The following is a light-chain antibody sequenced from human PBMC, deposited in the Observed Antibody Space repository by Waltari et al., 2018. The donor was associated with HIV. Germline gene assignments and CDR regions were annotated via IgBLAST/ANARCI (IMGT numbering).Light chain of an antibody. CDR1: ALSKQY. CDR2: NDT. CDR3: QSADSSGNWL. J-gene: IGLJ3*02. V-gene: IGLV3-25*03. Sequence: SYELTQPPSVSVSQGQTARITCSGDALSKQYAYWYQQKPGQAPVVVIYNDTRKSSGIPERFSGSTSGTTVTLTISGVQAEDEADYYCQSADSSGNWLFGGGTKLSVV.